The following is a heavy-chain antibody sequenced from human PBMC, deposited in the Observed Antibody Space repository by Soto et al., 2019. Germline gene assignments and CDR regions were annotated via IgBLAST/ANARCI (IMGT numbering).Heavy chain of an antibody. J-gene: IGHJ4*02. CDR3: ARSSSGASPH. CDR2: ILGTGETA. V-gene: IGHV3-23*01. Sequence: EVQLLESGGGLVQPGGSLRLSCVASGFISSDYVMSWVRQAPGKGLEWVSSILGTGETADYADSVKGRFTVSRDNSKNTLYLQMNSLRVDDTAVYYCARSSSGASPHWGQGTLVTVSS. CDR1: GFISSDYV. D-gene: IGHD6-19*01.